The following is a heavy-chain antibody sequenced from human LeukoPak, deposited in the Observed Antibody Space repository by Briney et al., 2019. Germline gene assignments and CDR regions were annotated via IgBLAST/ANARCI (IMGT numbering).Heavy chain of an antibody. Sequence: PPETLSLTCTVSGGSFSRYFWTWIRQTPGKGLEWIGYIDHSGSTNYSPSLQSRVTISIDTSKNQFSLKLNSVTAADTAVYYCARMAGYCSSTSCSGAFDIWGQGTMVTVSS. CDR1: GGSFSRYF. D-gene: IGHD2-2*01. J-gene: IGHJ3*02. CDR2: IDHSGST. V-gene: IGHV4-59*01. CDR3: ARMAGYCSSTSCSGAFDI.